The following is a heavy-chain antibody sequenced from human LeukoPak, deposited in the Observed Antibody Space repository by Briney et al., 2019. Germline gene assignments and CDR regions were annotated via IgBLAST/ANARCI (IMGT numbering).Heavy chain of an antibody. Sequence: ASVKVSCKASGGTFSNYAISWVRQATGQGLEWMGWMNPNSGNTGYAQKFQGRVTMTRNTSISTAYMELSSLRSEDTAVYYCARGRIVPSYFYYDSSGYYYVWFDPWGQGTLVTVSS. CDR2: MNPNSGNT. CDR3: ARGRIVPSYFYYDSSGYYYVWFDP. D-gene: IGHD3-22*01. J-gene: IGHJ5*02. V-gene: IGHV1-8*01. CDR1: GGTFSNYA.